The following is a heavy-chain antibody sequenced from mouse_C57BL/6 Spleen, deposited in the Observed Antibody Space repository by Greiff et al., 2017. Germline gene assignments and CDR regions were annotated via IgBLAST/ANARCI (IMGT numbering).Heavy chain of an antibody. V-gene: IGHV1-75*01. CDR1: GYTFTDYY. Sequence: LEESGPELVKPGASVKISCKASGYTFTDYYINWVKQRPGPGLEWIGWIFPGSGSTYYNEKFKGKATLTVDKSSSTAYMLLSSLTSEDSAVYFCARSGDGSYYAMDYWGQGTSVTVSS. J-gene: IGHJ4*01. CDR3: ARSGDGSYYAMDY. D-gene: IGHD2-3*01. CDR2: IFPGSGST.